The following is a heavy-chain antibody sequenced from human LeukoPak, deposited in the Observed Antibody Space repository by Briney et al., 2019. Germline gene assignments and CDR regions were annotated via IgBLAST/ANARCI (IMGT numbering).Heavy chain of an antibody. CDR1: GGSFSGYY. D-gene: IGHD5-18*01. Sequence: SETLSLTCAVYGGSFSGYYWSWIRQPPGKELEWIGEINHSGSTNYNPSLKSRVTISVDTSKNQFSLKLSSVTAADTAVYYCARAAGGIQLWNNWFDPWGQGTLVTVSS. CDR2: INHSGST. CDR3: ARAAGGIQLWNNWFDP. J-gene: IGHJ5*02. V-gene: IGHV4-34*01.